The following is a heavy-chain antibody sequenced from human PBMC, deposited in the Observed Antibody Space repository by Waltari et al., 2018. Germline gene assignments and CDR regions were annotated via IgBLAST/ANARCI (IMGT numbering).Heavy chain of an antibody. D-gene: IGHD2-15*01. CDR1: GDSVSSAYL. CDR3: ARDRCRGLYLDT. V-gene: IGHV4-4*02. J-gene: IGHJ5*02. Sequence: QLQLQESGPGLVKPSGTLSLSCGVSGDSVSSAYLWNWVPKSPHKGLEWIGKVHGSGISNYNPSLASRGTVSLDTSKNLFSLKLTSATAADTAVYYCARDRCRGLYLDTWGPGTLVTVSP. CDR2: VHGSGIS.